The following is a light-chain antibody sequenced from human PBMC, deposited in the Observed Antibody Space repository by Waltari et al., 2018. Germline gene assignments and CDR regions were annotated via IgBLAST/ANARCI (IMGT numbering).Light chain of an antibody. V-gene: IGLV2-14*03. CDR2: DAT. CDR3: SSHTSSGTPMV. CDR1: TRDVGGYNY. Sequence: QSALTQPASVSGSPGQSITLPCTGTTRDVGGYNYVSWYVSWYQHRPGKVPKLIIYDATKRPSGVSNRFFGSKSGDTASLTISGLQADDEADYYCSSHTSSGTPMVFGGGTKLTVL. J-gene: IGLJ2*01.